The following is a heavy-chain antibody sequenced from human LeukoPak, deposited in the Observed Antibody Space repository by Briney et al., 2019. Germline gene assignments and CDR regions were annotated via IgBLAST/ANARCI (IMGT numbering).Heavy chain of an antibody. J-gene: IGHJ4*02. V-gene: IGHV3-11*06. Sequence: GGSLRLSCAASGFTFSDYYMSWIRQAPGKGLEGVSYISSSSSYTNYADSVKGRFTISRDNAKNSLYLQMNSLRAEDTAVYYCARIRYDSSGYYFDYWGQGTLVTVSS. CDR3: ARIRYDSSGYYFDY. CDR2: ISSSSSYT. CDR1: GFTFSDYY. D-gene: IGHD3-22*01.